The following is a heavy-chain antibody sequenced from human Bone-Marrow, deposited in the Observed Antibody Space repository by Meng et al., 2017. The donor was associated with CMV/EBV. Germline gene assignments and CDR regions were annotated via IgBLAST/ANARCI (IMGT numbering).Heavy chain of an antibody. CDR1: GYTFTGYY. V-gene: IGHV1-2*02. J-gene: IGHJ4*02. CDR2: INPNSGGT. CDR3: TSDGGWYFDY. D-gene: IGHD6-19*01. Sequence: ASVKVSCKASGYTFTGYYMHWVRQAPGQGLEWMGWINPNSGGTNYAQKFQDRVTMTRDTSISTAYMEVSRLRSDDTAAYYCTSDGGWYFDYWGQGTLVTGSS.